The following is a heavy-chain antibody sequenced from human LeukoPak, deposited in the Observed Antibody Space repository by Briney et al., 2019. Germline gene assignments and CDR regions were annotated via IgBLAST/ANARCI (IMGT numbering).Heavy chain of an antibody. D-gene: IGHD2-2*01. CDR2: ISYDGGNK. V-gene: IGHV3-30*18. J-gene: IGHJ3*02. Sequence: PGGSLRLSCAASGFTFSNYDMHWVRQAPGKGLEWVAVISYDGGNKYYADSVKGRFTISRDNSKNTLYLQMNSLRVEDTAVYYCAKGPAFNAFDIWGQGTMVTASS. CDR3: AKGPAFNAFDI. CDR1: GFTFSNYD.